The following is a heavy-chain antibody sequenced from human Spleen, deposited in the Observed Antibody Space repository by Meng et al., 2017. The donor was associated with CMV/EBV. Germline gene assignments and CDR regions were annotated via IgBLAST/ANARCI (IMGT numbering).Heavy chain of an antibody. J-gene: IGHJ6*02. CDR3: AREDGEYCSSTSCYYYGMDV. D-gene: IGHD2-2*01. CDR1: GVTLSSYT. CDR2: ISYDGSNK. V-gene: IGHV3-30-3*01. Sequence: GGSLRLSCAASGVTLSSYTMQWVRQAPGKGLEWVAVISYDGSNKYYADSVKGRFTISRDNSKNTLYLQMNSLRAEDTAVYYCAREDGEYCSSTSCYYYGMDVWGQGTTVTVSS.